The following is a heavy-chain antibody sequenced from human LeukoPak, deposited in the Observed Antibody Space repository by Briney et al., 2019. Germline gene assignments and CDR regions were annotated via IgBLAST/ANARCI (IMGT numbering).Heavy chain of an antibody. D-gene: IGHD5-12*01. J-gene: IGHJ3*02. Sequence: PSETLSLTCTVSGGSISSYYWNWIRQPPGKGLEWIGYIHCSGSTNYNPSLKSRVTISVDTSKNQFSLKLSSVTAADTAVYYCARRNGYGLDAFDIWGQGTMVTVSS. CDR2: IHCSGST. V-gene: IGHV4-59*08. CDR3: ARRNGYGLDAFDI. CDR1: GGSISSYY.